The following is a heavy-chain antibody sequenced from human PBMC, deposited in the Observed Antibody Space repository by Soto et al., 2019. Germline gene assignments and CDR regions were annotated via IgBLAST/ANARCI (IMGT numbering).Heavy chain of an antibody. J-gene: IGHJ5*02. V-gene: IGHV3-53*01. CDR1: GFAVSNTY. CDR3: ARDCGGGSCYPALGA. Sequence: EVHLVESGGGLIQPGGSLTLPCAASGFAVSNTYMSWVRQAPGRGLEWVSFIYSDGTTCYADSVKGRFTISRDTSKNTLSLQMNSLRAEDTAVYYCARDCGGGSCYPALGAWGQGTLVTVSS. D-gene: IGHD2-15*01. CDR2: IYSDGTT.